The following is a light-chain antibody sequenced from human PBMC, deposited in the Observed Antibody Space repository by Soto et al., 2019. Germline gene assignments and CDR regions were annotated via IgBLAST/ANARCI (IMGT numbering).Light chain of an antibody. CDR2: DAS. CDR3: EMYDNRPHV. J-gene: IGKJ4*01. V-gene: IGKV1-33*01. Sequence: IQMTQSPSSLSASVVDRATIPCQASQDISNYLNWYQQKPGKAPKLLIYDASNLETGVPSRFSGSGPGTDFSFTISSLQAEDMATYYSEMYDNRPHVVGGGTKVDIK. CDR1: QDISNY.